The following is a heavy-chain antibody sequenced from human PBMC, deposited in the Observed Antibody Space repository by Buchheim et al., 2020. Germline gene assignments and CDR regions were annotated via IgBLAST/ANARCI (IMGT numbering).Heavy chain of an antibody. J-gene: IGHJ6*02. CDR2: ISSSGSTI. D-gene: IGHD2-15*01. CDR1: GFTFSDYY. CDR3: ARAVIDVVVVAATSYYYYYGMDV. Sequence: QVQLVESGGGLVKPGGSLRLSCAASGFTFSDYYMSWIRQAPGKGLEWVSYISSSGSTIYYADSVKGRFTISRDNATNSLYLQMNSLRAEDTAVYYCARAVIDVVVVAATSYYYYYGMDVWGQGTT. V-gene: IGHV3-11*01.